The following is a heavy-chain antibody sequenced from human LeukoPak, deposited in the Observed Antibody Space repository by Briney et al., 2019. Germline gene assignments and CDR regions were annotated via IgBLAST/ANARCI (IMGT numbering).Heavy chain of an antibody. V-gene: IGHV6-1*01. CDR3: ARLGSGWALDN. CDR2: TYYRSKWYN. Sequence: TSRTLSLTCAISGDSVSSDSATWNWIRQPPSRGLEWLGRTYYRSKWYNDYAVSVKSRIIINPDTSKNQFSLQLNSVTPEDTAVYYCARLGSGWALDNWGQGTLVTVSS. CDR1: GDSVSSDSAT. J-gene: IGHJ4*02. D-gene: IGHD6-19*01.